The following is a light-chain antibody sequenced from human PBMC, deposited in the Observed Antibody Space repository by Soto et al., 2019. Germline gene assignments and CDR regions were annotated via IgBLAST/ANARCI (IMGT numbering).Light chain of an antibody. V-gene: IGKV2-30*01. CDR2: KAS. J-gene: IGKJ1*01. Sequence: DVVMTQSPLSLPVTLGQPASISCRSSQSIVYSDGIAYLSWFHQRPGQSPRRLIYKASNRDSGVPDRLSGSGSGTDFTLQINRVEAEDVGVFYCMQGTHWPPTFGRGTRVEIK. CDR3: MQGTHWPPT. CDR1: QSIVYSDGIAY.